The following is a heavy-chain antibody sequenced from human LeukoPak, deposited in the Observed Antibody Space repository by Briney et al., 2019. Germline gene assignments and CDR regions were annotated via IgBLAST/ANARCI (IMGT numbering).Heavy chain of an antibody. V-gene: IGHV4-4*07. D-gene: IGHD2-2*01. CDR2: IYTSRST. J-gene: IGHJ3*02. Sequence: SETLSLTCTVSGGSISSYYWSWIRQPAGKGLEWIGRIYTSRSTNYNPSLKSRVTMSVDTSKNQFSLKLSSVTAADTAVYYCAREVPLYCSSTSCYRRGAFDIWGQGTMVTVSS. CDR3: AREVPLYCSSTSCYRRGAFDI. CDR1: GGSISSYY.